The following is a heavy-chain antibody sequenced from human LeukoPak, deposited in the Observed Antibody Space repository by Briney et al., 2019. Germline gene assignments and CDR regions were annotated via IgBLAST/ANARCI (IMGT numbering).Heavy chain of an antibody. CDR1: GGSISSYY. J-gene: IGHJ5*02. Sequence: SETLSLTCTVSGGSISSYYWSWIRQPPGKGLEWIGYIYYSGSTNYNPSLKSRVTISVDTSKNQFSLKLSSVTAADTAVYYCARVFVYDSSGYNNWFDPWGQGTLVTVSS. D-gene: IGHD3-22*01. V-gene: IGHV4-59*01. CDR2: IYYSGST. CDR3: ARVFVYDSSGYNNWFDP.